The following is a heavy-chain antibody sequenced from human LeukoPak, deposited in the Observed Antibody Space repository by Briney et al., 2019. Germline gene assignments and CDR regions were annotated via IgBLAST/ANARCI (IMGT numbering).Heavy chain of an antibody. CDR3: ARDEGRNNDY. Sequence: GGSLRLSCAASGFSFSSYNMNWVRQAPGKGLEWVSSISSSSSYIFYADSVKGRFTISRDNAKNSLYLQMNSLRGEDTAVYYCARDEGRNNDYWGQGTLVTVSS. CDR2: ISSSSSYI. CDR1: GFSFSSYN. V-gene: IGHV3-21*01. J-gene: IGHJ4*02.